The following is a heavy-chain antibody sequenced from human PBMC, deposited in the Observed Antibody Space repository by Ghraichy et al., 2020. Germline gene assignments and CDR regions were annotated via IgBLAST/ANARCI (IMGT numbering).Heavy chain of an antibody. CDR3: ARICSGGSCYWYYYYYMDV. J-gene: IGHJ6*03. CDR2: INSDGSST. Sequence: GGSLRLSCAASGFTFSSYWMHWVRQAPGKGLVWVSRINSDGSSTSYADSVKGRFTISRDNAKNTLYLQMNSLRAEDTVVYYCARICSGGSCYWYYYYYMDVWGKGTTVTVSS. CDR1: GFTFSSYW. D-gene: IGHD2-15*01. V-gene: IGHV3-74*01.